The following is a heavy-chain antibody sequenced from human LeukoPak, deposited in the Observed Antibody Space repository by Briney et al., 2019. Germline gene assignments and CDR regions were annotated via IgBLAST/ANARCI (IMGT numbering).Heavy chain of an antibody. Sequence: TGGSLRLSCAASGFTFSDYYMSWIRQAPGKGLEWVSYISSSGSTIYYADSVKGRFTISRDNAKNSLYLQMNSLRAEDTAVYYCARGPPHGGSPPRGGYWGQGTLVTVSS. D-gene: IGHD2-15*01. CDR2: ISSSGSTI. CDR3: ARGPPHGGSPPRGGY. J-gene: IGHJ4*02. CDR1: GFTFSDYY. V-gene: IGHV3-11*01.